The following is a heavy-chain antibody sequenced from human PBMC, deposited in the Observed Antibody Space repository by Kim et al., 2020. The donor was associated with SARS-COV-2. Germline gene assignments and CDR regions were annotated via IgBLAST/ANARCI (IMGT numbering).Heavy chain of an antibody. D-gene: IGHD2-2*01. J-gene: IGHJ3*02. Sequence: SETLSLTCAVYGGSFSGYYWSWIRQPPGKGLEWIGEINHSGSTNYNPSLKSRVTISVDTSKNQFSLKLSSVTAADTAVYYCARGLVTPAAIADNAFDIWG. CDR3: ARGLVTPAAIADNAFDI. V-gene: IGHV4-34*01. CDR1: GGSFSGYY. CDR2: INHSGST.